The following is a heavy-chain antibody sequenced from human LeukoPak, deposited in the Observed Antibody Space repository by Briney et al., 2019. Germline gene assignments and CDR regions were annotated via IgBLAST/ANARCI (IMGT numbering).Heavy chain of an antibody. Sequence: ASVKVSCKASGYTFTGYYMHWVRQAPGQGLEWMGWINPNSGGTNYAQKFQGRVTMTRDTSISTAYMELNRLRSDDTAVYYCARNAGTTRGYYYYYMDVWGKGTTVTVSS. CDR2: INPNSGGT. V-gene: IGHV1-2*02. J-gene: IGHJ6*03. CDR1: GYTFTGYY. D-gene: IGHD1-7*01. CDR3: ARNAGTTRGYYYYYMDV.